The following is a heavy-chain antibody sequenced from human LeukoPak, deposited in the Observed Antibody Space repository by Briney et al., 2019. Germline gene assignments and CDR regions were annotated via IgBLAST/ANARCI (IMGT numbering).Heavy chain of an antibody. D-gene: IGHD6-19*01. CDR2: INPTSGST. Sequence: ASVKVSCKASGYTFSSYYLHWVRQAPGQGLEWMGIINPTSGSTSYSQKFQDRVTMTRDTSTSIVYMELSSLRSEDTAVYYCAKDLSSGWYASYYFDYWGQGTLVTVSS. CDR3: AKDLSSGWYASYYFDY. J-gene: IGHJ4*02. CDR1: GYTFSSYY. V-gene: IGHV1-46*01.